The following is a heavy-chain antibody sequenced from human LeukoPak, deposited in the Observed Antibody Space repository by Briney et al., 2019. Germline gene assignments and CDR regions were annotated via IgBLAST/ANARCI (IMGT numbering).Heavy chain of an antibody. CDR3: ARESACGTTNCLAPADWLDP. CDR2: ISPNSGDT. CDR1: GYTFTGYY. V-gene: IGHV1-2*02. J-gene: IGHJ5*02. D-gene: IGHD2-2*01. Sequence: ASVNLSFKASGYTFTGYYMHWVRQAPGQGGEWMGWISPNSGDTDIAQKFQGRVTMTRDTSIATSYMEVDSLTSDDPAVYYCARESACGTTNCLAPADWLDPWGQGTLVIVSS.